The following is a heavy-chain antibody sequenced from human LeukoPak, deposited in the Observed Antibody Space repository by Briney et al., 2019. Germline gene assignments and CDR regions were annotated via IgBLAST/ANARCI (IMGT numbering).Heavy chain of an antibody. Sequence: ASVKVSCKASGYTFTSYGISWVRQAPGQGLEWMGWISAYNGNTNYAQKLQGRVTMTTDTSTSTAYMELRSLRSDDTAVYYCARVGPWGSYYGSGSYVFWGQGTLVTVSS. CDR2: ISAYNGNT. J-gene: IGHJ4*02. CDR1: GYTFTSYG. CDR3: ARVGPWGSYYGSGSYVF. V-gene: IGHV1-18*01. D-gene: IGHD3-10*01.